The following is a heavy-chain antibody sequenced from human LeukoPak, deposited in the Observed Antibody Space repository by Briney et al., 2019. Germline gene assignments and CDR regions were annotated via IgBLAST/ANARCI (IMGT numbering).Heavy chain of an antibody. D-gene: IGHD2-15*01. V-gene: IGHV1-46*01. CDR1: GYTFTSYY. CDR3: ARGYCSGGSCYRGVFFDY. Sequence: ASVKVSCKASGYTFTSYYMHWVRQAPGQGLVWMGIINPSGGSTSYAQKFQGRVTMTRDMSTSTVYMELSSRRSEDTAVYYCARGYCSGGSCYRGVFFDYWGQGTLVTVSS. J-gene: IGHJ4*02. CDR2: INPSGGST.